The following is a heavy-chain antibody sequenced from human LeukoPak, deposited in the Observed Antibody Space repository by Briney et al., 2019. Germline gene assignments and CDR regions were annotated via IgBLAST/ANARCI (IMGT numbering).Heavy chain of an antibody. D-gene: IGHD1-26*01. J-gene: IGHJ4*02. Sequence: GGSLRLSCAASGFTLSSYAMSWVRQAPGKGLEWVSTIGGGSSGNTYYADSAKGRFTISRDNAKNFVYLQMDRLRAEDTALYYCARIDPVGRTWGQGTLVIVSA. CDR2: IGGGSSGNT. CDR3: ARIDPVGRT. CDR1: GFTLSSYA. V-gene: IGHV3-23*01.